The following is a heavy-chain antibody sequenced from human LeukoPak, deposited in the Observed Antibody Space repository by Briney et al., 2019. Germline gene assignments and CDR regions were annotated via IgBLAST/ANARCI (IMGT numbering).Heavy chain of an antibody. J-gene: IGHJ3*01. CDR1: GYNFTSYY. CDR2: ITPGGGTT. CDR3: ARGFAMVRGVYYDAFEF. Sequence: GASVKVSCKSYGYNFTSYYIHWARQAPGHGLEWMGVITPGGGTTAYAQKFQGRVSLTRDTSTSTVFMDLSSLRSGDTAVYYCARGFAMVRGVYYDAFEFWGQGTMVTVSS. D-gene: IGHD3-10*01. V-gene: IGHV1-46*01.